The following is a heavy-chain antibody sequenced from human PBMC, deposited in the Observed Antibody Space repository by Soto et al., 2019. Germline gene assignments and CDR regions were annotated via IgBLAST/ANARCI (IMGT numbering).Heavy chain of an antibody. CDR3: AKAPRYYYDSSGYFSYYYYYYGMDV. CDR2: ISGSGGST. V-gene: IGHV3-23*01. CDR1: GFTFSSYA. Sequence: PGGSLRLSCAASGFTFSSYAMSWVRQAPGKGLEWVSAISGSGGSTYYADSVKGRFTISRDNSKNTLYLQMNSLRAEDTAVYYRAKAPRYYYDSSGYFSYYYYYYGMDVWGQGTTVTVSS. D-gene: IGHD3-22*01. J-gene: IGHJ6*02.